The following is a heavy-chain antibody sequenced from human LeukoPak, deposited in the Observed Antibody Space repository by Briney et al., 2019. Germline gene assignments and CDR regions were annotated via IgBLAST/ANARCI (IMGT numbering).Heavy chain of an antibody. V-gene: IGHV4-61*01. J-gene: IGHJ4*02. CDR2: IYYSGST. Sequence: SETLSLTCAVSGGSVSSGSYYWSWIRQPPGKGLEWIGYIYYSGSTNYSPSLKSRVTISVDTSKNQFSLKLSSVTAADTAVYYCAREGRRYFDYWGQGTLVTVSS. CDR3: AREGRRYFDY. CDR1: GGSVSSGSYY.